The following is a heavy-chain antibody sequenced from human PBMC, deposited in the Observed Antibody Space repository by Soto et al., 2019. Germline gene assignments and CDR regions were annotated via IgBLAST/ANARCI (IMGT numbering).Heavy chain of an antibody. CDR2: INHSGST. CDR1: GGSFSGYY. D-gene: IGHD2-8*01. Sequence: QVQLQQWGAGLLKPSETLSLTCAVYGGSFSGYYWSWIRQPPGKGLEWIGEINHSGSTNYNPSLKSRVTISVDASKNQFSLKQSSVTAADTAVYYCARGPPDIVLMVYADRGWFDYWGQGTLVTVSS. V-gene: IGHV4-34*01. J-gene: IGHJ4*02. CDR3: ARGPPDIVLMVYADRGWFDY.